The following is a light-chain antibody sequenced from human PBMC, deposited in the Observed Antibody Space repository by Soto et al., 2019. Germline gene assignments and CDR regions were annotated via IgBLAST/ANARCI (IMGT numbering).Light chain of an antibody. Sequence: QSALTQPASVSGSPGQSITISCTGTSSDVGGYNYVSWYQQHPGKAPKLMIYDVSNRPSGVSNRFSGAKSGNTASLTISGLQAEDEADYYGSSYTSSTTVVFGGETKHTVL. CDR2: DVS. CDR1: SSDVGGYNY. J-gene: IGLJ2*01. V-gene: IGLV2-14*01. CDR3: SSYTSSTTVV.